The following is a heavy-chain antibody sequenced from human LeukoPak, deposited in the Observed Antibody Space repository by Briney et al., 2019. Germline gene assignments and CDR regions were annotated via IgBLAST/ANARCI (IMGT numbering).Heavy chain of an antibody. V-gene: IGHV4-59*01. CDR3: ARGYQPPSDFDY. Sequence: SETLSLTCTVSGGSLSNYYWSWIRQSPGKGLEWVAYIYYSGSTDYNPSLKSRVTMSVGTSRNQFSLKLTSVTAADTAVYYCARGYQPPSDFDYWGQGTLVTVSS. D-gene: IGHD2-2*01. CDR2: IYYSGST. CDR1: GGSLSNYY. J-gene: IGHJ4*02.